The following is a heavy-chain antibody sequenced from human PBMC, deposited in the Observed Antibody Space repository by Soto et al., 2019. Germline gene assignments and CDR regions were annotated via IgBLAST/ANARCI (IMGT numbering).Heavy chain of an antibody. D-gene: IGHD1-26*01. Sequence: ASVKVSCKASGYTFTGYYMHWVRQAPGQGLEWMGWINPNSGGTNYAQKFQGWVTMTRDTSISTAYMELSRLRSEDTAVYYCARLSGSYRPLFGYYGMDVWDQGTTVTVSS. J-gene: IGHJ6*02. CDR3: ARLSGSYRPLFGYYGMDV. CDR2: INPNSGGT. CDR1: GYTFTGYY. V-gene: IGHV1-2*04.